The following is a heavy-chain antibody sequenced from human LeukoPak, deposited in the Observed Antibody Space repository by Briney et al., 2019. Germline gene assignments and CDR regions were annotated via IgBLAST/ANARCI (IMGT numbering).Heavy chain of an antibody. D-gene: IGHD4-17*01. J-gene: IGHJ3*02. Sequence: ASVKVSCKASGYTFTGYYMHWVRQAPGQGLEWMGRINPNSGGTNYAQKFQGRVTMTRDTSISTAYMELSRLRSDDTAVYYCARENGDYVDAFDIWGQGTMVTVSS. CDR2: INPNSGGT. CDR3: ARENGDYVDAFDI. CDR1: GYTFTGYY. V-gene: IGHV1-2*06.